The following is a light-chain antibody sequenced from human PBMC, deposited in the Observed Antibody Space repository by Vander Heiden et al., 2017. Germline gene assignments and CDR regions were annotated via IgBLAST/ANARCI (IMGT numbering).Light chain of an antibody. J-gene: IGKJ1*01. V-gene: IGKV2-28*01. Sequence: DIVMTQSPLSLPVTPGEPASISCRSSPSLLHRKGNNYLDWYQQKPGQSPQLLIYLGSNRASGVPDRFSGSGSGTDFTLKISRVEAEDVGVYYCRQYLQNPWTFGQGTKVEIK. CDR1: PSLLHRKGNNY. CDR2: LGS. CDR3: RQYLQNPWT.